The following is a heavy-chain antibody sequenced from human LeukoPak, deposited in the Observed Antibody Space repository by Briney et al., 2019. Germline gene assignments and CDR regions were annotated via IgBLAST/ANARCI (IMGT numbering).Heavy chain of an antibody. J-gene: IGHJ4*02. CDR3: SRGLDSRKLGY. D-gene: IGHD3-22*01. V-gene: IGHV4-31*03. Sequence: KTSETLSLTCTVSGASFSSGDQYWNWIRQSPGKGLEWIGSTHPSGTLYNNPSLESRVTMSMDTSKNQFSLNLNSVTAADTAVYFCSRGLDSRKLGYWGQGTLVTVSS. CDR1: GASFSSGDQY. CDR2: THPSGTL.